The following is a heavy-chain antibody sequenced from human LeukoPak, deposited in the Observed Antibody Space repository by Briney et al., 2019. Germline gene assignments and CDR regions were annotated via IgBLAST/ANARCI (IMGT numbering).Heavy chain of an antibody. CDR2: ISAYNGNT. V-gene: IGHV1-18*01. D-gene: IGHD3-22*01. CDR3: ARVRPTTYSSGYYYVDY. Sequence: ASVKVSCKASGYTFTSYGISWVRQAPGQGLEWMGWISAYNGNTNYAQKLQGRVTMTTDTYTSTAYMELRSLRSDDTAVYYCARVRPTTYSSGYYYVDYWGQGTLVTVSS. CDR1: GYTFTSYG. J-gene: IGHJ4*02.